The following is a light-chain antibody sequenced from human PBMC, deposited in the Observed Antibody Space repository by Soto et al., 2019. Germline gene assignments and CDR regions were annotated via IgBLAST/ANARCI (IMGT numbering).Light chain of an antibody. V-gene: IGLV2-14*01. CDR2: DVS. Sequence: QSALTQPASVSGSPGQSITISCTGTNSDVGGYKYVSWYQQHPGKAPKVMIFDVSNRPSGVSNRFSGSKSGNTASLTISGLQDEDEDDYYCTSYTSSGTYVFGTGTKLTVL. CDR1: NSDVGGYKY. J-gene: IGLJ1*01. CDR3: TSYTSSGTYV.